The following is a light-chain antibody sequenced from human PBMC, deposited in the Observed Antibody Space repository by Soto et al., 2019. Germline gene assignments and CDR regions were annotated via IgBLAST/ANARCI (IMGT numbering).Light chain of an antibody. CDR1: SGHSSYA. Sequence: QLVLTQSPSASASLGDSVKLTCTRSSGHSSYAIAWHQQQPEKGPRYLMKLNSDGSHSKGDGIPDRFSGSSSGAERYLTISSLQSEDEADYYCQTWGTGIVVFGGGTKLTVL. CDR3: QTWGTGIVV. CDR2: LNSDGSH. V-gene: IGLV4-69*01. J-gene: IGLJ2*01.